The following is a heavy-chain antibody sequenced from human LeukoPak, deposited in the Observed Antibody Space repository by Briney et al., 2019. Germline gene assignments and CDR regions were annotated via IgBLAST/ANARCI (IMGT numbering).Heavy chain of an antibody. CDR3: ARAYYDFWSGPFDY. V-gene: IGHV4-59*01. CDR1: GGSISTYY. D-gene: IGHD3-3*01. Sequence: PSETLSLTCTVSGGSISTYYWSWIRQPPGKGLEWLGYIFHSGSPNYSPSLKSRVTISVDTSKNQFSLKLTSVTAADTAVYYCARAYYDFWSGPFDYWGQGTLVTVSS. J-gene: IGHJ4*02. CDR2: IFHSGSP.